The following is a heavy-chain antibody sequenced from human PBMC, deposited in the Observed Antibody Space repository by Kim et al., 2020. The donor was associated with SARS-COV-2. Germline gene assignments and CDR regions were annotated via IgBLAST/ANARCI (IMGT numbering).Heavy chain of an antibody. CDR3: ARTPLGESYVIDY. D-gene: IGHD1-26*01. Sequence: ASVKVSCKASGYTFTDYYMHWLRQAPGQGLEWMGWINPNSGGTSYAQKFQGRVTMTRDTSINTAYMELSRLRSDDTAVYYCARTPLGESYVIDYWGQGTLVTVSS. V-gene: IGHV1-2*02. CDR2: INPNSGGT. CDR1: GYTFTDYY. J-gene: IGHJ4*02.